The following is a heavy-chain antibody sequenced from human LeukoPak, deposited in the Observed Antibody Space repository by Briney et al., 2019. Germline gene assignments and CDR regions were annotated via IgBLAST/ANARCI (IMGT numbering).Heavy chain of an antibody. CDR2: MNPRGNVA. CDR1: GDTFSGYY. Sequence: GASLKVSCKAFGDTFSGYYMHWVRQAPGQGLEWMGWMNPRGNVADYAQKFRGRVTMTGDTSSSAYMELRSLISDDTAVYYCATSTGYRNTWGAFDIWGQGTTLIVSS. V-gene: IGHV1-2*02. J-gene: IGHJ3*02. CDR3: ATSTGYRNTWGAFDI. D-gene: IGHD4-11*01.